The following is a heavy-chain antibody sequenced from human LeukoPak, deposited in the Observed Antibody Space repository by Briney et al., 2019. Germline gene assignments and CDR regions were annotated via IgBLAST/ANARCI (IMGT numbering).Heavy chain of an antibody. CDR2: IYTSGST. D-gene: IGHD5-18*01. Sequence: SETLSLTCTVSGGSISSYYWSWIRQPAGKGLEWIVCIYTSGSTNYNPSLKSRVTMSVDTSKNQLSLKLSSVTAADTAVYYCARDKFVAAMATTGFDYWGQGTLVTVSS. J-gene: IGHJ4*02. V-gene: IGHV4-4*07. CDR1: GGSISSYY. CDR3: ARDKFVAAMATTGFDY.